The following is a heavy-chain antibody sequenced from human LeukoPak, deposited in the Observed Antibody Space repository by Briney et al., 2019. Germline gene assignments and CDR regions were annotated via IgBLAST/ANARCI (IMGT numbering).Heavy chain of an antibody. D-gene: IGHD1-26*01. CDR1: GGSISSYY. J-gene: IGHJ3*02. CDR2: IYYSGST. Sequence: PSETLSLTCTVSGGSISSYYWSWIRQPPGKGLEWIGYIYYSGSTNYNPSLKSRVTISVDTSKNQFSLRLSSVTAADTAVYYCARMERDNTFDIWGQGTMVTVSS. CDR3: ARMERDNTFDI. V-gene: IGHV4-59*12.